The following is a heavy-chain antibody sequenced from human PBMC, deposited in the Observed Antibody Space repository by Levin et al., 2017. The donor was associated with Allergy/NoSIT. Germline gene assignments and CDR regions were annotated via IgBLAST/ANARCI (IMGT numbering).Heavy chain of an antibody. V-gene: IGHV3-48*02. CDR2: ISSSSSTI. Sequence: VASVKVSCAASGFTFTSYSMNWVRQAPGRGLEWVSSISSSSSTIYYADSVKGRFTISRDNAKNSLYLQMNSLRDEDTAVYYCARDYYGDYFFDYWGQGTLVTVSS. D-gene: IGHD4-17*01. CDR3: ARDYYGDYFFDY. CDR1: GFTFTSYS. J-gene: IGHJ4*02.